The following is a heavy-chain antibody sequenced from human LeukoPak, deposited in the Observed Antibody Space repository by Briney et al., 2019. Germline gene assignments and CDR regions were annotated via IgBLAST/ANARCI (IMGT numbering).Heavy chain of an antibody. J-gene: IGHJ4*02. D-gene: IGHD5-18*01. CDR1: GYTLTELS. V-gene: IGHV1-24*01. Sequence: ASVKVSCKVPGYTLTELSMHWVRQAPGKGLEWMGGFDPEDGETIYAQKFQGRVTMTEDTSTDTAYMELSSLRSEDTTVYYCATRYNQLWETDYWGQGTLVTVSS. CDR2: FDPEDGET. CDR3: ATRYNQLWETDY.